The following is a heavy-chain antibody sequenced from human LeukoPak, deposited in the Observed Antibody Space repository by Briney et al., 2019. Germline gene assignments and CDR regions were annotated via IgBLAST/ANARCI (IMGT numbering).Heavy chain of an antibody. CDR2: ISYDGSNK. CDR1: GFTFSSYG. Sequence: GRSLRLSCAASGFTFSSYGMHWVRQAPGKGLEWVAVISYDGSNKYYADSVKGRFTISRDNSKNTLYLQMNSLRAEDTAVYYCAKASQAVLYCSSTSCYIRDYFDYWGQGTLVTVSS. D-gene: IGHD2-2*02. J-gene: IGHJ4*02. V-gene: IGHV3-30*18. CDR3: AKASQAVLYCSSTSCYIRDYFDY.